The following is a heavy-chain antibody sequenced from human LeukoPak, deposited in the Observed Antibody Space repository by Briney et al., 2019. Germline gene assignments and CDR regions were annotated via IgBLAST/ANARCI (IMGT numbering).Heavy chain of an antibody. CDR3: ARDRRPLVGIDY. D-gene: IGHD2-15*01. J-gene: IGHJ4*02. V-gene: IGHV3-48*01. Sequence: VSYITSSSSTIYYAASVKGRFTISRDNAKNSLYLQMNSLRAEDTAVYYCARDRRPLVGIDYWGQGTLVTVSS. CDR2: ITSSSSTI.